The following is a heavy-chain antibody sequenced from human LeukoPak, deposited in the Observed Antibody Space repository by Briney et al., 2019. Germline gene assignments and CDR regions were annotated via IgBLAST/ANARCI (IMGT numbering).Heavy chain of an antibody. J-gene: IGHJ4*02. CDR3: ARDTSSIVGPRFDY. V-gene: IGHV3-7*01. Sequence: SGGSLRLSCAVSGFTFSNYWMSWVRQAPGKGLEWVAIIKQDGGVTDYVDSVKGRFTISRDNAENSLYLQMNSLRAEDTAVYYCARDTSSIVGPRFDYWGQGTLVTVSS. CDR1: GFTFSNYW. CDR2: IKQDGGVT. D-gene: IGHD1-26*01.